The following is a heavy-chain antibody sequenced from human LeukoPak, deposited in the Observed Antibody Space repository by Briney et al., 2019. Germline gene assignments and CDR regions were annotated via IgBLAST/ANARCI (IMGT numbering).Heavy chain of an antibody. J-gene: IGHJ4*02. D-gene: IGHD5-18*01. Sequence: SETLSLTCAVYGVSFSGYYWSWIRQPPGKGLEWLGEINHSGSTNYNPSLKSRVTISVDTSKNQFSLKLSSVTAADTAVYYCARFLKGVDTAITTYFDYWGQGTLVTVSS. CDR3: ARFLKGVDTAITTYFDY. V-gene: IGHV4-34*01. CDR1: GVSFSGYY. CDR2: INHSGST.